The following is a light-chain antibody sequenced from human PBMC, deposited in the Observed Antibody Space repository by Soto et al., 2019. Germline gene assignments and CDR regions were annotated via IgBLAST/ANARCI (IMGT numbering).Light chain of an antibody. J-gene: IGKJ4*01. CDR2: AAS. V-gene: IGKV1-39*01. Sequence: DIQMTQSPSSLSASVRDRVTITCRASQSISSYLNWYQQKPGKAPKVLIYAASNLQSGVPSRFSGSGSGTDFTLTINSLQPEDFATYFCQQSYSTPLTFGGGTKVEIK. CDR3: QQSYSTPLT. CDR1: QSISSY.